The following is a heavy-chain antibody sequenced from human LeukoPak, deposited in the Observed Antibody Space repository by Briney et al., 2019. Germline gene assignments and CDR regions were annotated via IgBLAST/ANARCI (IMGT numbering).Heavy chain of an antibody. CDR2: IWYDGSNK. V-gene: IGHV3-33*01. Sequence: PGGSLRLSCAASGFTFSSYDMHWVRQAPGKGLEWVALIWYDGSNKNYAGSVKGRFTISRDNSKNTLFLQMNSLRAEDTAVYYCAREASDAFDIWGQGTMVTVSS. J-gene: IGHJ3*02. CDR3: AREASDAFDI. CDR1: GFTFSSYD.